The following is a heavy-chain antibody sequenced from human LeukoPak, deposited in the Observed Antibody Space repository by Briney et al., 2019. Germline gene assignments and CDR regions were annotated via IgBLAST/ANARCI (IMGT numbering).Heavy chain of an antibody. D-gene: IGHD3-9*01. CDR3: ARGGGNLLPYFDPKYYYYMDV. J-gene: IGHJ6*03. V-gene: IGHV4-34*01. CDR1: GGSFSGYY. Sequence: SETLSLTCAVYGGSFSGYYWSWIRQPPEKGLEWVGEINHSGSTNSNPALKTRVTVSVDTSKNQFSLKLSSVTAADTAVYYCARGGGNLLPYFDPKYYYYMDVWGKGTTVTVS. CDR2: INHSGST.